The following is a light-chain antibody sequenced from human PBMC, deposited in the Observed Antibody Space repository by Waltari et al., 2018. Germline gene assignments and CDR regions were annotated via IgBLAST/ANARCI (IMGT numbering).Light chain of an antibody. CDR1: QSVSRY. CDR3: QQRSNWPPT. J-gene: IGKJ1*01. CDR2: DAS. V-gene: IGKV3-11*01. Sequence: EIVLTQSPATLSLSPGERATLSCRASQSVSRYLAWYQQKPGHAPRLLIYDASNRASGIPARFSGSGSGTDFTLTISSLEPEDFAVYYCQQRSNWPPTFGQGTKVEI.